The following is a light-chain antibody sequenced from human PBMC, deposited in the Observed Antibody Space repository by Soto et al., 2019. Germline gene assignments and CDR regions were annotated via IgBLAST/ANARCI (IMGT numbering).Light chain of an antibody. V-gene: IGKV3-15*01. CDR3: QQYNNWPPWT. J-gene: IGKJ1*01. Sequence: EIVMTQSPGTLSVSPGERATLSCRASQSVSSNLAWYRQKPGQAPRLLIYGASTRATGIPARFSGSGSGTEFTLTISSLQSEDFAVYYCQQYNNWPPWTFGQGTKVEIK. CDR1: QSVSSN. CDR2: GAS.